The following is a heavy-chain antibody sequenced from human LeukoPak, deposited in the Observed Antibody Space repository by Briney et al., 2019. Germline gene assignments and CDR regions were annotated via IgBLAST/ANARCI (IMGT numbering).Heavy chain of an antibody. CDR2: THSGGNT. V-gene: IGHV3-53*01. CDR3: ARDRPFGGVIDGMGV. J-gene: IGHJ6*02. D-gene: IGHD3-16*02. Sequence: SGGSLRLSCAASGLSVSSSYMSWVRQAPGQGLEWVSVTHSGGNTYYGDSVKGRFFISRDSSENTLYLQMNSLTAEDTAVYYCARDRPFGGVIDGMGVWGQGTTVTVSS. CDR1: GLSVSSSY.